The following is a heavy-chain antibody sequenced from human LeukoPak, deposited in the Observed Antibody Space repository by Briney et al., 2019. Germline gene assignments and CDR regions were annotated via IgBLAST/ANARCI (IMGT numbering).Heavy chain of an antibody. Sequence: PGGSLRLSCAASGFIFPNYVMTWVRQAPGKELEWVSGISGDGETTYYADSVKGRFTISRDNAKNSLYLQMNSLRSEDTAVYYCARGGDWYSSGWYRAGVGVDFDLWGRGTLVTVSS. CDR2: ISGDGETT. CDR1: GFIFPNYV. J-gene: IGHJ2*01. V-gene: IGHV3-23*01. CDR3: ARGGDWYSSGWYRAGVGVDFDL. D-gene: IGHD6-19*01.